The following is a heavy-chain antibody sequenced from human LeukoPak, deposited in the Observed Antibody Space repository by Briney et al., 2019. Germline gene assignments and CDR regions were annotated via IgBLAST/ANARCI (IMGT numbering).Heavy chain of an antibody. CDR2: IYSGDST. J-gene: IGHJ4*02. Sequence: GGSLRLSCAASGFTVSGDYMIWVRQAPGKGLEWVSVIYSGDSTYYADSVKGRFTISRDNSKNTLYLQMNSLRADDTAVYYCARAKLGYYFDYWGQGTLVTVSS. CDR1: GFTVSGDY. D-gene: IGHD6-6*01. CDR3: ARAKLGYYFDY. V-gene: IGHV3-53*01.